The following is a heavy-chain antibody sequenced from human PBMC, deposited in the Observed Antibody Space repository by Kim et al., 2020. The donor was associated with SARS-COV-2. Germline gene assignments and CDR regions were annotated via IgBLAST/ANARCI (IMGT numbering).Heavy chain of an antibody. V-gene: IGHV1-46*01. CDR3: ARGSSSWGWFDP. D-gene: IGHD6-13*01. Sequence: SDAQRFPGRVTMTRDTSTSTVYMELSSLRSEDTAVYYCARGSSSWGWFDPWGQRTLVTVSS. J-gene: IGHJ5*02.